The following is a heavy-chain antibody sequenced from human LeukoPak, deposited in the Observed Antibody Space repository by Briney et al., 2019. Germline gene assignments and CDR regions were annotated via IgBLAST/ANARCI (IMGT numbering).Heavy chain of an antibody. CDR3: AREYGEWIAPSDAFDI. Sequence: GRSLRLSCAASRFTLSSYGMHCVRQAPGKGLEWVAVIWDDGSNKYYADSAKGRFTISRDNSKNTLYLQMNSLRAEDTAVYYCAREYGEWIAPSDAFDIWGQGTMVTVSS. V-gene: IGHV3-33*01. D-gene: IGHD2-2*03. CDR1: RFTLSSYG. CDR2: IWDDGSNK. J-gene: IGHJ3*02.